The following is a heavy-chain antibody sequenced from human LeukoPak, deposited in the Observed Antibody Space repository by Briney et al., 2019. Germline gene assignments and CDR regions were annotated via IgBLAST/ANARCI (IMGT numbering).Heavy chain of an antibody. D-gene: IGHD3-3*01. J-gene: IGHJ4*02. Sequence: ASVKVSCKXSGYTLTELSMHWVRQAPRKGLEWMGGFDPEDGETIYSQKFQGRVTMTEDTSTDTAYMELSSLRSEDTAVYYCATGEDRFGVVISFDYWGQGTLVTVSS. V-gene: IGHV1-24*01. CDR3: ATGEDRFGVVISFDY. CDR1: GYTLTELS. CDR2: FDPEDGET.